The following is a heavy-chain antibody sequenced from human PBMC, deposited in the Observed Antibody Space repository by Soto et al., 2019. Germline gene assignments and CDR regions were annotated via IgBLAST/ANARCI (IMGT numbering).Heavy chain of an antibody. CDR2: MNPNSGNT. Sequence: ASVKVSCKASGYTFTSYGISWVRQAPGQGLEWMGWMNPNSGNTGYAQKFQGRVTMTRNTSISTAYMELSSLRSEDTAVYYCARSNWGSYDFWSGYYTGRREYGMDVWGQGTTVTVSS. J-gene: IGHJ6*02. V-gene: IGHV1-8*02. CDR3: ARSNWGSYDFWSGYYTGRREYGMDV. CDR1: GYTFTSYG. D-gene: IGHD3-3*01.